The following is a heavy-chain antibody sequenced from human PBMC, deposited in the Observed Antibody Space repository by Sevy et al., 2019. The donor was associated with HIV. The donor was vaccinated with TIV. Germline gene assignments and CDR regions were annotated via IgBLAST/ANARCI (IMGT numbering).Heavy chain of an antibody. CDR3: ARESSSTWQAGYYGMAV. J-gene: IGHJ6*02. D-gene: IGHD6-13*01. V-gene: IGHV3-66*01. CDR1: GSTVSSDY. CDR2: IYSGGTT. Sequence: GGSLRLSCAASGSTVSSDYMTWVRQAPGKGLEWVSVIYSGGTTYYADSVKGRFTISRDNSKNTVYLQMNSLRPEDTAVYYCARESSSTWQAGYYGMAVWGQGTTVTVSS.